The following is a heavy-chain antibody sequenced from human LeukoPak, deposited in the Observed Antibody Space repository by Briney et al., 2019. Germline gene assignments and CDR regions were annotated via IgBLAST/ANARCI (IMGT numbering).Heavy chain of an antibody. D-gene: IGHD3-9*01. CDR1: GFTFSSYE. CDR3: ARDGIADYDILTGYRKVHYYYGMDV. CDR2: ISSRGGAE. V-gene: IGHV3-48*03. Sequence: GGSLRLSCAASGFTFSSYEFNWVRQAPGKGLEWVSYISSRGGAEYYANSVRGRFTISRDDAKNSLYLQMNSLRAEDTAVYYCARDGIADYDILTGYRKVHYYYGMDVWGQGTPVTVSS. J-gene: IGHJ6*02.